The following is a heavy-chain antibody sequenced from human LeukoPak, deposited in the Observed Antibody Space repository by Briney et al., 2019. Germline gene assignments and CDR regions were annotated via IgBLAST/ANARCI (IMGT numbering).Heavy chain of an antibody. CDR1: GFTFSSYS. J-gene: IGHJ6*03. Sequence: SGGSLRLSCAASGFTFSSYSMNWVRQAPGKRLEWVSSISSSSSYIYYADSVKGRFTISRDNAKNSLYLQMNSLRAEDTAVYYCARHNYYGSGSYYTQSFPNNYYYYYMDVWGKGTTVTVSS. V-gene: IGHV3-21*01. D-gene: IGHD3-10*01. CDR2: ISSSSSYI. CDR3: ARHNYYGSGSYYTQSFPNNYYYYYMDV.